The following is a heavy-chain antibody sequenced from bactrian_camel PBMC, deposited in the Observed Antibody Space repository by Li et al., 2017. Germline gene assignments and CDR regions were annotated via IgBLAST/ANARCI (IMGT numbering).Heavy chain of an antibody. J-gene: IGHJ4*01. Sequence: HVQLVESGGGSVQAGGSLRLSCAVSRDAHHSNYLAWFRQVSGQEREGVAAIFTSGGLTKYADSVKGRFTISLDNPNFAKNTVYLQMDSLKPEDSGVYFCAAAYGRVVSSGLANSEYNYWGQGTQVTVS. D-gene: IGHD1*01. CDR2: IFTSGGLT. V-gene: IGHV3S53*01. CDR1: RDAHHSNY. CDR3: AAAYGRVVSSGLANSEYNY.